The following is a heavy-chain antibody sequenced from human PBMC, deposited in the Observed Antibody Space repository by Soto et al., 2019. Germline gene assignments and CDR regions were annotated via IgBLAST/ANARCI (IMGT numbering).Heavy chain of an antibody. D-gene: IGHD3-10*01. CDR1: GFTFDDYA. V-gene: IGHV3-9*01. CDR2: ISWNSGSI. CDR3: AKDIDGSFPEITMVRPGGV. Sequence: GGSLRLSCAASGFTFDDYAMHWVRQAPGKGLEWVSGISWNSGSIGYADSVKGRFTISRDNAKNSLYLQMNSLRAEDTALYYCAKDIDGSFPEITMVRPGGVWGKGTTVTSPQ. J-gene: IGHJ6*04.